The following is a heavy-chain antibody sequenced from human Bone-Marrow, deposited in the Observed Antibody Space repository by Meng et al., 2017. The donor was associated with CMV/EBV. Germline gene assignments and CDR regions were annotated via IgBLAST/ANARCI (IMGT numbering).Heavy chain of an antibody. CDR1: GGSISSGDDY. CDR3: ARDLVVVIAISDY. CDR2: IYYSGST. D-gene: IGHD2-21*01. Sequence: VSGGSISSGDDYWSWIRQPPGKGLEWTGYIYYSGSTYYNPSLKSRVTISVDTSKNQFSLKLSSVTAADTAVYYCARDLVVVIAISDYWGQGTLVTVSS. J-gene: IGHJ4*02. V-gene: IGHV4-30-4*08.